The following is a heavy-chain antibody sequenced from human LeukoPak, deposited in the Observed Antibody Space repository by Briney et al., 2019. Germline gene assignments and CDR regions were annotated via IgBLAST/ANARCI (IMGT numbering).Heavy chain of an antibody. J-gene: IGHJ6*02. CDR2: IKQDGSEK. Sequence: GGSLRLSCAASGFTFSSYWMSWVRQAPGKGLEWVANIKQDGSEKYYVDSVKGRFTISRDNAKNSLYLQMNSLRAEDTAAYYCARVPDCSGGSCYLGDYYYGMDVWGQGTTVTVSS. CDR1: GFTFSSYW. D-gene: IGHD2-15*01. CDR3: ARVPDCSGGSCYLGDYYYGMDV. V-gene: IGHV3-7*03.